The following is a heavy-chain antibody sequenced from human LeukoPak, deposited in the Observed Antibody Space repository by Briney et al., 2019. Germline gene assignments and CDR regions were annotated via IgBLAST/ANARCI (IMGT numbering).Heavy chain of an antibody. J-gene: IGHJ4*02. D-gene: IGHD2-21*01. Sequence: SETLSLTCAVYGGSFSGYYWSWIRQPPGKGLEWIGEINHSGSTNYNPSLKSRVTISVDTSKNQFSLKLSSVTAADTAVYYCAREASNLVFGILWDHWGQGTLVTVSS. CDR2: INHSGST. CDR1: GGSFSGYY. V-gene: IGHV4-34*01. CDR3: AREASNLVFGILWDH.